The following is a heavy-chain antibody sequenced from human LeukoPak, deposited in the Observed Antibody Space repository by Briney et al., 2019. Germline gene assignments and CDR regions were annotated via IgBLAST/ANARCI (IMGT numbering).Heavy chain of an antibody. Sequence: SETLSLTCTVSGGSISSSRYFWAWIRQPPGKGLEWIGTIYYSGNTYYDPSLKSRVTISADGSKNQFSLKLSSVTAADTAVYYCATTTSVAARVDYWGRGTLVTVSS. V-gene: IGHV4-39*01. D-gene: IGHD6-6*01. J-gene: IGHJ4*02. CDR3: ATTTSVAARVDY. CDR1: GGSISSSRYF. CDR2: IYYSGNT.